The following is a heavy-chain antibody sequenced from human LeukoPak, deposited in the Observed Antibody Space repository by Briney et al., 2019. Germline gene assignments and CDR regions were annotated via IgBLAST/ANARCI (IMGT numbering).Heavy chain of an antibody. D-gene: IGHD1-14*01. CDR2: IYYGGST. J-gene: IGHJ4*02. V-gene: IGHV4-59*08. Sequence: SETLSLTCTVSGGSISSYYWSWIRQPPGKGLEWIGYIYYGGSTNYNPSLKSRVTISVDTFKNQFSLKLSSVTAADTAVYYCARQGGIRKETDYWGQGTLVTVSS. CDR3: ARQGGIRKETDY. CDR1: GGSISSYY.